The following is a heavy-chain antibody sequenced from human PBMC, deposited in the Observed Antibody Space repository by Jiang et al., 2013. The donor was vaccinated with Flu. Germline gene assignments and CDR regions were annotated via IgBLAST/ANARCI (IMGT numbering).Heavy chain of an antibody. CDR2: ISGGGGRT. CDR1: GFIFSSYA. D-gene: IGHD3-22*01. Sequence: RLSCAASGFIFSSYAMSWVRQAPGKGLEWVSTISGGGGRTYYADSVKGRFTISRDNSKNTLYLQMNSLRADDTAVYYCAKDPRITMIVVVIGGVDIWGQGTMVTVSS. CDR3: AKDPRITMIVVVIGGVDI. J-gene: IGHJ3*02. V-gene: IGHV3-23*01.